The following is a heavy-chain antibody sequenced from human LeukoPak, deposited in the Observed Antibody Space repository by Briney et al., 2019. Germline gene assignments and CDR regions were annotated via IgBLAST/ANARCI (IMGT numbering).Heavy chain of an antibody. Sequence: SETLSLTCTVSGGSISSGSYYWSWIRQPAGRGLEWIGRIYTSGSTNYNPSLKSRVTISVDTSKNQFSLKLSSVTAADTAVYYCAREKGYYYDSSGYHPIDYWGQGTLVTVSS. CDR2: IYTSGST. CDR1: GGSISSGSYY. CDR3: AREKGYYYDSSGYHPIDY. D-gene: IGHD3-22*01. V-gene: IGHV4-61*02. J-gene: IGHJ4*02.